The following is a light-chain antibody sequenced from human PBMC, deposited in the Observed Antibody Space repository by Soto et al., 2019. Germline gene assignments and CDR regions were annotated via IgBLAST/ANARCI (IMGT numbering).Light chain of an antibody. CDR2: EVN. J-gene: IGLJ3*02. V-gene: IGLV2-23*02. Sequence: QSALTQPASVSGSPGQSITVSCTGTSNDVGTYNLVSWYQQHPGKGPKLIVYEVNKRPSGVSDRFSGSKSGNSASLTISGLQAEDEADYYCCSYIGHNSWVFGGGTKLTVL. CDR3: CSYIGHNSWV. CDR1: SNDVGTYNL.